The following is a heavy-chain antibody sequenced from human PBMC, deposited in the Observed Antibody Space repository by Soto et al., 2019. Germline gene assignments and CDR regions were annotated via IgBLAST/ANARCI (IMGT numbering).Heavy chain of an antibody. J-gene: IGHJ4*02. Sequence: PGGSLRLSCSASGFTFSRYAMHWVRQAPGKGLEYVSAISSNGGSTYYADSVKGRFTISRDNSKNTLYLQMSSLRAEDTAVYYCVKGLNYYDSSGYFADYFDYWGQGTLVTVSS. V-gene: IGHV3-64D*06. D-gene: IGHD3-22*01. CDR1: GFTFSRYA. CDR3: VKGLNYYDSSGYFADYFDY. CDR2: ISSNGGST.